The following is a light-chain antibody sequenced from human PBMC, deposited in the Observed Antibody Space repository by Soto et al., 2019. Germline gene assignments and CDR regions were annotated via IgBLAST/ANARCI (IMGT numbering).Light chain of an antibody. CDR1: QSVSSY. V-gene: IGKV3-11*01. Sequence: EIVLTQSPATLSLSAGERATLSCMASQSVSSYLSWYQQKPGQAPRLLIYDASNRATGIPARFSGSGSGTDFTLTISSLEPEDFAVYFCQQRINWPLTFGGGTKVEIK. J-gene: IGKJ4*01. CDR2: DAS. CDR3: QQRINWPLT.